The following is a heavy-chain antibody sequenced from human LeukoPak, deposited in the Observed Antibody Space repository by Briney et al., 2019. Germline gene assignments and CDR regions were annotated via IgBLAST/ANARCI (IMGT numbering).Heavy chain of an antibody. D-gene: IGHD2-2*03. V-gene: IGHV3-30*02. CDR3: AKDGGSKLHGYYFDY. CDR1: GFTVSSNY. J-gene: IGHJ4*02. CDR2: IWYGGSNT. Sequence: GGSLRLSCAASGFTVSSNYMSWVRQAPGKGLEWVAVIWYGGSNTYYADSVKGRFTISRDNSKNTLYLQMNSLRAEDTAVYYCAKDGGSKLHGYYFDYWGQGTLVTVSS.